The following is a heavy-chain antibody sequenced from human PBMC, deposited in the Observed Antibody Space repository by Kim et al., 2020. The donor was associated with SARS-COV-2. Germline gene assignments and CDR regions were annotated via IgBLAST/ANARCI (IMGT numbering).Heavy chain of an antibody. CDR3: AKSPVLRYFDWHKTPELEYFQH. Sequence: GGSLRLSCAASGFTFSSYAMSWVRQAPGKGLEWVSAISGSGGSTYYADSVKGRFTISRDNSKNTLYLQMNSLRAEDTAVYYCAKSPVLRYFDWHKTPELEYFQHWGQGTLVTVSS. CDR1: GFTFSSYA. V-gene: IGHV3-23*01. CDR2: ISGSGGST. J-gene: IGHJ1*01. D-gene: IGHD3-9*01.